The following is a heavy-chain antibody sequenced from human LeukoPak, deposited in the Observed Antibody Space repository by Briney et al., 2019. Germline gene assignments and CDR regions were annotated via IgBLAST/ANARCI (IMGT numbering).Heavy chain of an antibody. D-gene: IGHD3-22*01. CDR3: AKEDSVYDSSGYYYCLDY. CDR2: ISYDGSNK. V-gene: IGHV3-30*18. Sequence: GRSLRLSCAASGFTFSSYGMHWVRQAPGKGLEWVAVISYDGSNKYYADSVKGRFTISRDNSKNTLYLQMNSLRAEDTAVHYCAKEDSVYDSSGYYYCLDYWGQGTLVTVSS. CDR1: GFTFSSYG. J-gene: IGHJ4*02.